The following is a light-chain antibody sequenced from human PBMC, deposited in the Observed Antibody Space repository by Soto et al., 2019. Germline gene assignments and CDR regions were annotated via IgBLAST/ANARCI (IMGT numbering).Light chain of an antibody. Sequence: EIVLTQSPATLSLSPGERATLSCRASQSVNSYLAWYQQKPGQAPRLLIYDASNRATGIPTRFSGSGSGTNFTLTISSLEPKHFPVYYCQQRSNRPPTFGQWTKVVIK. CDR3: QQRSNRPPT. J-gene: IGKJ1*01. CDR1: QSVNSY. V-gene: IGKV3-11*01. CDR2: DAS.